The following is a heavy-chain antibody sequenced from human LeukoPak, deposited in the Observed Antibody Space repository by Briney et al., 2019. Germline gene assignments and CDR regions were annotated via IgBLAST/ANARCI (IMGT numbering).Heavy chain of an antibody. D-gene: IGHD3-22*01. Sequence: ASVKVSCKASGYIFTSYYIHWVRQAPGQGLEWMGIINPSGGSTSYAQKFQGRVTITTDESTSTAYMELSSLRSEDTAVYYCAGLYDSSGYYYAGGGFDYWGQGTLVTVSS. CDR1: GYIFTSYY. CDR2: INPSGGST. J-gene: IGHJ4*02. CDR3: AGLYDSSGYYYAGGGFDY. V-gene: IGHV1-46*01.